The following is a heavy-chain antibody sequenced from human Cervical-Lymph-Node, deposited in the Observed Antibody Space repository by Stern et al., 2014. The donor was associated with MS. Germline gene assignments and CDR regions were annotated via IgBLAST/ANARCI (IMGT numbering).Heavy chain of an antibody. V-gene: IGHV4-4*02. CDR3: ARFGSLWRRAFDI. CDR1: GGSISSSNW. J-gene: IGHJ3*02. CDR2: IYHRGRH. D-gene: IGHD1-26*01. Sequence: QVQLQESGPGLVKPSGTLSLTCAVSGGSISSSNWWSWVRQPPGKGLEWVGEIYHRGRHNYNPSLKSRVTISVDKSKTQFSLKLSSVTAADTAVYYCARFGSLWRRAFDIWGQGTMVTVSS.